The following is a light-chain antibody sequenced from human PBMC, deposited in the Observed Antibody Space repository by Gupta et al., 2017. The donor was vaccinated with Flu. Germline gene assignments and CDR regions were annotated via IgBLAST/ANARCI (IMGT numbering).Light chain of an antibody. Sequence: SLGERATINCKSSQSVLDSSNNRKCLGWFQQRPGQAPKLLIYGSSARAPGVPDRFTGSWSATDFTLTISSLQTEDVAVYYCQQYISSPLTFGPGTKVEIK. J-gene: IGKJ3*01. CDR2: GSS. CDR1: QSVLDSSNNRKC. V-gene: IGKV4-1*01. CDR3: QQYISSPLT.